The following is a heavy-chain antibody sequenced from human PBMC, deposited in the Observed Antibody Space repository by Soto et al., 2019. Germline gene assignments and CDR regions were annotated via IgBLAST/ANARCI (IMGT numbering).Heavy chain of an antibody. V-gene: IGHV3-48*01. CDR2: ISSSSSTI. CDR1: GFTFSSYS. CDR3: ARTIFGVVIMGDY. D-gene: IGHD3-3*01. Sequence: EVQLVESGGGLVQPGGSLRLSCAASGFTFSSYSMNWVRQAPGKGLEWVSYISSSSSTIYYADSVKGRFTISRDNAKNSLSLQMNSRRAEDTAVYYCARTIFGVVIMGDYWGQGTLVTVSS. J-gene: IGHJ4*02.